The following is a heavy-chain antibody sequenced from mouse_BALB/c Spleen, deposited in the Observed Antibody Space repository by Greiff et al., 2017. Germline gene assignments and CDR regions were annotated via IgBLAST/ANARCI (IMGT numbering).Heavy chain of an antibody. CDR2: IYPGDGDT. Sequence: QVQLKESGAELVRPGSSVKISCKASGYAFSSYWMNWVKQRPGQGLEWIGQIYPGDGDTNYNGKFKGKATLTADKSSSTAYMQLSSLTSEDSAVYFCAKGSTMITMGGADYWGQGTTLTVSS. D-gene: IGHD2-4*01. CDR3: AKGSTMITMGGADY. V-gene: IGHV1-80*01. CDR1: GYAFSSYW. J-gene: IGHJ2*01.